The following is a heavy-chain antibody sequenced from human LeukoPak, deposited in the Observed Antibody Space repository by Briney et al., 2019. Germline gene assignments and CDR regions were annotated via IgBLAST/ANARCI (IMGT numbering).Heavy chain of an antibody. Sequence: GGSLRLSCAASGFSFRSYWMHWVRQAPGKGLVWVSRVNTVGTNTGYADSVKGRFTISRDNAKNTSYLQMNSLRAEDTAVYYCAIKEDRGQPLWVYWGQGTLVTVSS. D-gene: IGHD3-10*01. CDR1: GFSFRSYW. CDR3: AIKEDRGQPLWVY. CDR2: VNTVGTNT. J-gene: IGHJ4*02. V-gene: IGHV3-74*01.